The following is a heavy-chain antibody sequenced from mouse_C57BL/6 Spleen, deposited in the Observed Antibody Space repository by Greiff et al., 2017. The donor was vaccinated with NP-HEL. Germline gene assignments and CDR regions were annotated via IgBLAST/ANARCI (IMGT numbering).Heavy chain of an antibody. Sequence: VQLKQSGTVLARPGASVKMSCKTSGYTFTSYWMHWVKQRPGQGLEWIGAIYPGNSDTSYNQKFKGKAKLTAVTSASTAYMELSSLTNEDSAVYYCTTEDDGYYVRAMDYWGQGTSVTVSS. CDR3: TTEDDGYYVRAMDY. CDR1: GYTFTSYW. CDR2: IYPGNSDT. V-gene: IGHV1-5*01. D-gene: IGHD2-3*01. J-gene: IGHJ4*01.